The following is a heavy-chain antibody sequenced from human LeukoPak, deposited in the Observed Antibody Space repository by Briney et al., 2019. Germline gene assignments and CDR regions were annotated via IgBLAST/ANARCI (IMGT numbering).Heavy chain of an antibody. CDR3: ARSGGHAGY. CDR1: GFTFSSYA. V-gene: IGHV3-30*07. CDR2: ISYDGSNK. Sequence: PGGSLRLSCAASGFTFSSYAMHWVRQAPGKGLEWVAVISYDGSNKYYADSVKGRFTISRDNSKNTLYLQMNSLRAEDTAVYYCARSGGHAGYWGQGTLVTVSS. J-gene: IGHJ4*02. D-gene: IGHD2-8*01.